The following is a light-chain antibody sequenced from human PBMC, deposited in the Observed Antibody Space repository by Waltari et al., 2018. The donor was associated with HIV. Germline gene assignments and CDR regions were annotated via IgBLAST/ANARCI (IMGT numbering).Light chain of an antibody. CDR3: QQYNNWPRT. Sequence: EIVLTQSPGTLSLSPGERATLSCRASQSVSTNYLAWYQQNPGQAPRLLIYGTSSRATGIPDRFSGSGSGTDFTLTISRLEPEDFAVYYCQQYNNWPRTFGQGTKVEIK. CDR1: QSVSTNY. CDR2: GTS. J-gene: IGKJ1*01. V-gene: IGKV3-20*01.